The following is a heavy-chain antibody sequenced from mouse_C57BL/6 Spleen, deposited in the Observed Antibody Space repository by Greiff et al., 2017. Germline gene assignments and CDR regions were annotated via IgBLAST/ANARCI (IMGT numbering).Heavy chain of an antibody. D-gene: IGHD1-1*01. Sequence: QVQLKESGADLARPGASVKLSCKASGYTFTTYGITWVKQRTGQGLEWIGEIYPRSGNIYYNEKFKGKATLTAGKSSSTAYMELRSLTSADSAVYFCARYDYYYGSSPYYFDYWGQGTTLTVSS. CDR2: IYPRSGNI. V-gene: IGHV1-81*01. CDR3: ARYDYYYGSSPYYFDY. CDR1: GYTFTTYG. J-gene: IGHJ2*01.